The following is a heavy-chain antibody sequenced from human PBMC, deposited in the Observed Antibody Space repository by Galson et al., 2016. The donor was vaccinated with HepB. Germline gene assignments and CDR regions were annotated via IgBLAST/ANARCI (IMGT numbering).Heavy chain of an antibody. CDR2: ISGNGDNT. CDR3: AKHRLGYYDSGSPFDY. CDR1: GFTFSDHA. D-gene: IGHD3-10*01. V-gene: IGHV3-64D*08. J-gene: IGHJ4*02. Sequence: SLRLSCAASGFTFSDHAMHWVRRAPGKGLDYVSAISGNGDNTHYADPVRGRFTITRDNSKNTLYLQMGSLRAEDAAIYYCAKHRLGYYDSGSPFDYWGQGTLVTVSS.